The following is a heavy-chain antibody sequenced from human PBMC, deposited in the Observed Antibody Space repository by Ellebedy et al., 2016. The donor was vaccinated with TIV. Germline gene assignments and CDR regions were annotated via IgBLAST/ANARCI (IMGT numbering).Heavy chain of an antibody. CDR1: GDSISSSVYY. CDR3: AREGEFCDGDCYSGWLDP. J-gene: IGHJ5*02. V-gene: IGHV4-39*07. Sequence: MPSETLSLTCTVSGDSISSSVYYWGWIRQPPGKGLEWIGSFSQSGSTYYNPSLTSRVTISVDTSKKQFSLRLTSVTAADTAVYYCAREGEFCDGDCYSGWLDPWGQGILVTVSS. D-gene: IGHD2-21*02. CDR2: FSQSGST.